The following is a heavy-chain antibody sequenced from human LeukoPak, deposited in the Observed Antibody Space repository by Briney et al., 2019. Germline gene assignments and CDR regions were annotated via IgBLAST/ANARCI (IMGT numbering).Heavy chain of an antibody. J-gene: IGHJ4*02. D-gene: IGHD7-27*01. CDR1: VGFLSRGTYH. V-gene: IGHV4-61*02. CDR2: FYTNGSP. CDR3: ARGPYAWGYIDY. Sequence: PSQTLSLTCTVSVGFLSRGTYHCSWIRQPAGKVLEWIGRFYTNGSPNYNPSLKIRDNISVDTSNNHFSLKLPYVPSADTAVYYCARGPYAWGYIDYWGQGTLVTVSS.